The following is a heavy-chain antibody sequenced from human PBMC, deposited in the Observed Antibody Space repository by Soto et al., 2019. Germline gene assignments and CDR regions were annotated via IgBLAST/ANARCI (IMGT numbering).Heavy chain of an antibody. CDR3: AKTRGAMIYAISVYGMDV. V-gene: IGHV3-74*01. CDR2: INNDGRTT. Sequence: GGSLRLSCAASGYTFSNYWMHWVRQAPGMGLVWVSRINNDGRTTNYADSVMGRFTISRDNSKSTLYLQINSLRAEDTAVYYCAKTRGAMIYAISVYGMDVWGQGTTVTVSS. CDR1: GYTFSNYW. J-gene: IGHJ6*02. D-gene: IGHD2-8*01.